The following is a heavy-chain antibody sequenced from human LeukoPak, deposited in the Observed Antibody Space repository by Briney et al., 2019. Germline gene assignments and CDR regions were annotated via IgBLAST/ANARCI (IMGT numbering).Heavy chain of an antibody. Sequence: PGASLRLSCAASGFTFSSYGMHWVRQAPGKGLEWVAVISYDGSNKYYADSVKGRFTISRDNSKNTLYLQMNSLRAEDTAVYYCAKGNYYDSSGQDYWGQGTLVTVSS. CDR2: ISYDGSNK. CDR3: AKGNYYDSSGQDY. CDR1: GFTFSSYG. D-gene: IGHD3-22*01. J-gene: IGHJ4*02. V-gene: IGHV3-30*18.